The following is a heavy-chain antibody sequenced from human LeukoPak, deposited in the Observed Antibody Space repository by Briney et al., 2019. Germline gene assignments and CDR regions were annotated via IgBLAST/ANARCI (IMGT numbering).Heavy chain of an antibody. CDR3: ARVGDICSSTSCYAGGY. V-gene: IGHV3-48*03. D-gene: IGHD2-2*01. J-gene: IGHJ4*02. CDR2: ISSSGSTT. CDR1: GFTVSSNY. Sequence: QSGGSLRLSCAASGFTVSSNYMNWVRQAPGKGLEWVSYISSSGSTTHYADSVKGRFIISRDNAKNSLYLQMNSLRAEDTAVYYCARVGDICSSTSCYAGGYWGQGTLVTVSS.